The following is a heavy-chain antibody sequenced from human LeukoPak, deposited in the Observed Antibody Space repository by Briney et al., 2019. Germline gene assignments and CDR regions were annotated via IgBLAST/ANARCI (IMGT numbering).Heavy chain of an antibody. CDR2: ISSSGEST. J-gene: IGHJ4*02. CDR1: GFTFSSYA. Sequence: GGSLRLSCAASGFTFSSYAMSWVRQAPGRGLEWISGISSSGESTDSADSVRGRFTISRDNSKKNLYLHMNNLRAEDTAVYYCAKEGDYSAPYNKNYFDYWGQGTLVTVSS. D-gene: IGHD4-11*01. V-gene: IGHV3-23*01. CDR3: AKEGDYSAPYNKNYFDY.